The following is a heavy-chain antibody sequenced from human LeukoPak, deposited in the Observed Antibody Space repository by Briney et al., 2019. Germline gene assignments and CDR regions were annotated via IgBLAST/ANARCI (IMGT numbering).Heavy chain of an antibody. CDR3: ARILDSAWGELGY. V-gene: IGHV4-59*01. Sequence: SETLSLTCTVSGGSISSYYWSWIRQPPGKGLEWIGYIYYSGSTNYNPSLKSRVTISVETSKNQFSLKLSSVTAEDTAVYYCARILDSAWGELGYWGQGTLVTVSS. CDR2: IYYSGST. CDR1: GGSISSYY. D-gene: IGHD6-19*01. J-gene: IGHJ4*02.